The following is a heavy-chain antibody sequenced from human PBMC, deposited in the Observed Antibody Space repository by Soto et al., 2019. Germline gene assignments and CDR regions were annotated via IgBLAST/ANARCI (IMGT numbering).Heavy chain of an antibody. D-gene: IGHD3-16*01. Sequence: LGASLKISCQASGYIIKNYWSGWVRQMPGQGLEWMGIIFPDDSDTRYSPSFQGHVTISVDKAISTAYVQWSILKASDSAIYYCFRGGVTSRTFDYWGQGTLVTVSS. V-gene: IGHV5-51*01. CDR3: FRGGVTSRTFDY. CDR2: IFPDDSDT. CDR1: GYIIKNYW. J-gene: IGHJ4*02.